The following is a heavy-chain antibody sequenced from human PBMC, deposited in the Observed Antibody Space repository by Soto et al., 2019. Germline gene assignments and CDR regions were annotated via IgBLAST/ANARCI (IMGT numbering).Heavy chain of an antibody. Sequence: GASVKVSCKASGYTFTSYGMHWVRQAPGQRLEWMGWINAGNGNTKYSQKFQGRVTITRDTSASTAYMELSSLTSEDSAVYYCAIDRRTSSLWFDPWGQGTLVTVSS. V-gene: IGHV1-3*01. J-gene: IGHJ5*02. CDR1: GYTFTSYG. CDR2: INAGNGNT. CDR3: AIDRRTSSLWFDP. D-gene: IGHD3-16*01.